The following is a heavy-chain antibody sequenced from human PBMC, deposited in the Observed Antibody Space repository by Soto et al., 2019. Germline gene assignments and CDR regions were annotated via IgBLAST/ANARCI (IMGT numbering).Heavy chain of an antibody. V-gene: IGHV4-34*01. D-gene: IGHD3-3*01. J-gene: IGHJ6*02. CDR3: ARGAIFGVRYYYYGMDV. CDR1: GGSFIGYY. Sequence: PSETLSLTCAVYGGSFIGYYWSWIRQPPGKGLEWIGEINHSGSTNYNPSLKSRVTISVDTSKNQFSLKLSSVTAADTAVYYCARGAIFGVRYYYYGMDVWGQGTTVTVSS. CDR2: INHSGST.